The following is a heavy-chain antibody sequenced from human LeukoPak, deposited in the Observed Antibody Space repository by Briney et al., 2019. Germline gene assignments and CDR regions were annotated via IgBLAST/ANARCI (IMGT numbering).Heavy chain of an antibody. V-gene: IGHV4-39*01. D-gene: IGHD1-26*01. J-gene: IGHJ4*02. CDR1: GGSISSSSYY. CDR2: IYYSGST. Sequence: SETLSLTCTVSGGSISSSSYYWGWIRQPPGKGLEWIGSIYYSGSTYYNPSLKSRVTISADTSKNQFSLKLSSVTAADTAVYYCASGLLGGTFFDYWGQGSLVTVSS. CDR3: ASGLLGGTFFDY.